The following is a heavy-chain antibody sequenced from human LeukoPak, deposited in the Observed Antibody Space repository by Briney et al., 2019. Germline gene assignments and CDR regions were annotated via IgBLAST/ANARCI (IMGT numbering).Heavy chain of an antibody. CDR3: ARATIAVAFDY. V-gene: IGHV3-9*01. J-gene: IGHJ4*02. CDR2: ISWNSGSI. D-gene: IGHD6-19*01. Sequence: PGGSLRLSCAASGFTFDDYAMHWVRQAPGKGLEWVSGISWNSGSIGYADSVKGRFTISRDNSKNTLYPQMNSLRAEDTAVYYCARATIAVAFDYWGQGTLVTVSS. CDR1: GFTFDDYA.